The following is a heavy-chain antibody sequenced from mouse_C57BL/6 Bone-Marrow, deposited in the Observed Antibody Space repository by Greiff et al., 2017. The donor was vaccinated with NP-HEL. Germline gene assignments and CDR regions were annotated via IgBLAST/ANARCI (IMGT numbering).Heavy chain of an antibody. V-gene: IGHV1-69*01. D-gene: IGHD2-2*01. Sequence: QVQLQQPGAELVMPGASVKLSCKASGYTFTSYWMHWVKQRPGQGLEWIGEIDPSDSYTNYNQKFKGKSTLTVDKSSSTAYMQLSSLTSEDSAVYYCASRVVTTYYFDYWGQGTTLTVSS. J-gene: IGHJ2*01. CDR3: ASRVVTTYYFDY. CDR1: GYTFTSYW. CDR2: IDPSDSYT.